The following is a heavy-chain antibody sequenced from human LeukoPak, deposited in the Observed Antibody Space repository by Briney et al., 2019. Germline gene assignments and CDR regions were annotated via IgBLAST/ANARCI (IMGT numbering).Heavy chain of an antibody. CDR1: GGTLSSYA. V-gene: IGHV1-69*04. CDR2: IIPILGIA. Sequence: SVKVSCNASGGTLSSYAISWVRQDPGQALEWRGRIIPILGIANYAQKFHGPFTISADKSTSTAYMELRSLRSEDTAVFFFFKQKTAYDILTGSDAFDIWGQGTMVTVSS. J-gene: IGHJ3*02. D-gene: IGHD3-9*01. CDR3: FKQKTAYDILTGSDAFDI.